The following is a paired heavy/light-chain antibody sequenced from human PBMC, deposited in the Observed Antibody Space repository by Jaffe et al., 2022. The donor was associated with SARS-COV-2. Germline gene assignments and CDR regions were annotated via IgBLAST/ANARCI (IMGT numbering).Heavy chain of an antibody. V-gene: IGHV3-23*01. Sequence: EAQVLESGGGLVQPGGSVRLSCAVSEFAFINYAMIWVRQAPGKGLEWVSAIGSSGGDRFYADSVKGRFTISRDNSKNMMYLQMNSLRAEDTAVYYCAKPHYGDYFRTGDYYYGLDVWGQGTTVTVSS. D-gene: IGHD4-17*01. CDR3: AKPHYGDYFRTGDYYYGLDV. J-gene: IGHJ6*02. CDR2: IGSSGGDR. CDR1: EFAFINYA.
Light chain of an antibody. J-gene: IGKJ3*01. CDR1: QSLLHSKGYSY. Sequence: DIVMTQSPLSLPVTPGEPASISCKSSQSLLHSKGYSYVDWYLHKPGQSPQLLIYLGSNRASGVPDRFSGSGSGTDFTLKISRVEAEDVGVYYCMQALETPFTFGPGTRVDIK. CDR3: MQALETPFT. CDR2: LGS. V-gene: IGKV2-28*01.